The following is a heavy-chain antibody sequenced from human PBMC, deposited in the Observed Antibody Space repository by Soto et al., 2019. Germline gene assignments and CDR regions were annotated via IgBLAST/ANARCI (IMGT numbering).Heavy chain of an antibody. Sequence: PGESLKISCKGSGYSFTSYWIGWVRQMPGKGLEWMGIIYPGDSDTRYSPSFQGQVTISADKSISTAYLQWSSLKASDTAMYYCARHRGIAAAASDWFDPWGQGTLVTVFS. D-gene: IGHD6-13*01. CDR1: GYSFTSYW. V-gene: IGHV5-51*01. J-gene: IGHJ5*02. CDR3: ARHRGIAAAASDWFDP. CDR2: IYPGDSDT.